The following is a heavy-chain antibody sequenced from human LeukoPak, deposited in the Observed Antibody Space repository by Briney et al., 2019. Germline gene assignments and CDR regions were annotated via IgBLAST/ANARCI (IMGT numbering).Heavy chain of an antibody. V-gene: IGHV4-59*01. Sequence: PSETLSLTCSVSDVSITYYYWSWIRQPPGKGLEWIGHIYNTGSTNYNPSLKSRVTMSLDTSENQFSLKVTSVTAADTAVYYCXXXXWSGRTXYYMDVWGKGTTVTVSS. CDR1: DVSITYYY. CDR2: IYNTGST. J-gene: IGHJ6*03. D-gene: IGHD3-10*01. CDR3: XXXXWSGRTXYYMDV.